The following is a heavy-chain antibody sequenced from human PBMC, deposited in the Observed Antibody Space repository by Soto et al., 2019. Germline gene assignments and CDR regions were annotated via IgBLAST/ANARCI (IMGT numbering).Heavy chain of an antibody. Sequence: AGSLRLSCAASGFRFSSYAMSWVRQAPGTGLEWVSAISGSGGSTYYADSMKGRFTISRDNSKNTLYLQMNSLRAEDTAVYYCAKNPGYYYDSTGYHFDYWGQGT. V-gene: IGHV3-23*01. CDR1: GFRFSSYA. J-gene: IGHJ4*02. CDR2: ISGSGGST. CDR3: AKNPGYYYDSTGYHFDY. D-gene: IGHD3-22*01.